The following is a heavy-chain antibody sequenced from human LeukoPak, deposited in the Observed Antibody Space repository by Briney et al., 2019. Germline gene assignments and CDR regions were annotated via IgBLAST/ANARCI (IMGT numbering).Heavy chain of an antibody. CDR3: ARAAALDY. D-gene: IGHD6-6*01. CDR1: GFTFSSYS. CDR2: IKQDGSEK. Sequence: PGGSLRLSCAASGFTFSSYSMNWVRQAPGKGLEWVANIKQDGSEKYYVDSVKGRFTISRDNAKNSLYLQMNSLRAEDTAVYYCARAAALDYWGQGTLVTVSS. V-gene: IGHV3-7*04. J-gene: IGHJ4*02.